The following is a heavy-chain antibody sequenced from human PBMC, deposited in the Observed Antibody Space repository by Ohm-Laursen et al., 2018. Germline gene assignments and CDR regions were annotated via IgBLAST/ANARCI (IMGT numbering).Heavy chain of an antibody. CDR2: TRNKANSYTT. CDR3: AKSGSTRDFDY. Sequence: GSLRLSCTAPGFTLRDHYMDWVRQAPGKGLEWVGRTRNKANSYTTEYAASVKGRFTISRDDSKNSMYLQMNSLKTEDTAVYYCAKSGSTRDFDYWGQGTLVTVSS. D-gene: IGHD2-2*01. J-gene: IGHJ4*02. V-gene: IGHV3-72*01. CDR1: GFTLRDHY.